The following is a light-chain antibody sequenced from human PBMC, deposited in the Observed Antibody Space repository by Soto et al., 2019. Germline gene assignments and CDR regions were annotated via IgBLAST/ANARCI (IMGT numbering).Light chain of an antibody. CDR3: SFYTSSDPPFV. CDR2: VVS. Sequence: QSALTQPASVSGSPGQSITISCTGTSSDVGAYDYVSWYQQHPDKAPKLIIYVVSNRPSGVSNRFSGSKSGNTASLTISGLQAEDEADYYCSFYTSSDPPFVFGTGTQLTVL. J-gene: IGLJ7*01. V-gene: IGLV2-14*01. CDR1: SSDVGAYDY.